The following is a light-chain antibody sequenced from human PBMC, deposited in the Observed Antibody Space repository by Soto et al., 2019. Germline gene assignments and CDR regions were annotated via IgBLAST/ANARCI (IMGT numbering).Light chain of an antibody. CDR3: QTWGTGIRV. CDR1: SGHSSYA. J-gene: IGLJ2*01. CDR2: LNSDGSH. V-gene: IGLV4-69*01. Sequence: QSVLTQSPSASASLGASVKLTCTLSSGHSSYAIAWHQQQPEKGPRYLMKLNSDGSHSKGDGIPDRFSGFSSGAERYLTISSLQSEDEADYYCQTWGTGIRVFGGGTKVTVL.